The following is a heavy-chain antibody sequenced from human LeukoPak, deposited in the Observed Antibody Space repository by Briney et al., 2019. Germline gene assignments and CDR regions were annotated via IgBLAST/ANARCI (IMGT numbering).Heavy chain of an antibody. Sequence: APVKVSCKASGYTFTGYYMHWVRQAPGQGLEWVGWINPNSGGTKYAQKFQGRVTMTRDTSISTAYMELSRLRSDDTAVYYCASAYAAAAGTWFDPWGQGTLITVSS. CDR3: ASAYAAAAGTWFDP. D-gene: IGHD6-13*01. J-gene: IGHJ5*02. V-gene: IGHV1-2*02. CDR1: GYTFTGYY. CDR2: INPNSGGT.